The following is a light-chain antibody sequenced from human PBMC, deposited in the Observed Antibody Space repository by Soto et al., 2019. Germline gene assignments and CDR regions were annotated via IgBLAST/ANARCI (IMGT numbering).Light chain of an antibody. J-gene: IGLJ3*02. CDR2: DVS. CDR3: SSYASATTPV. CDR1: SSDVGGYNY. V-gene: IGLV2-14*03. Sequence: QSALTQPASVSGSPGQSIAISCTGTSSDVGGYNYVSWYQHHPGKAPKVVIYDVSSRPSGVSDRFSGSKSGNTASLTISGLQAEDEADYYCSSYASATTPVFGGWTKVTVL.